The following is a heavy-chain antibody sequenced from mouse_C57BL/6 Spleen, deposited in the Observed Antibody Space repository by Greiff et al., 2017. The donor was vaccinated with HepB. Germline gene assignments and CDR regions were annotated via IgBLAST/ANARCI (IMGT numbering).Heavy chain of an antibody. D-gene: IGHD2-5*01. CDR1: GYAFSSSW. CDR3: ARSNSNYDYFDY. V-gene: IGHV1-82*01. Sequence: QVQLQQSGPELVKPGASVKISCKASGYAFSSSWMNWVKQRPGKGLEWIGRIYPGDGDTNYNGKFKGKATLTADKSSSTTYMQLISLTSEDSAVYFCARSNSNYDYFDYWGQGTTLTVSS. CDR2: IYPGDGDT. J-gene: IGHJ2*01.